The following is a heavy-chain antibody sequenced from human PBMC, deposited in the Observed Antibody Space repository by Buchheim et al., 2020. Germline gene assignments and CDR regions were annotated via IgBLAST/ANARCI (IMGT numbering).Heavy chain of an antibody. CDR1: GYTFTGYY. V-gene: IGHV1-2*02. D-gene: IGHD3-22*01. CDR3: ARDQDAMIVVHSYYYGMDV. CDR2: INPNSGGT. Sequence: QVQLVQSGAEVKKPGASVKVSCKASGYTFTGYYMHWVRQAPGQGLEWMGWINPNSGGTNYAQKFQDRVTMTREQSISTAFMELSRLRSDDTAVYYCARDQDAMIVVHSYYYGMDVWGQGTT. J-gene: IGHJ6*02.